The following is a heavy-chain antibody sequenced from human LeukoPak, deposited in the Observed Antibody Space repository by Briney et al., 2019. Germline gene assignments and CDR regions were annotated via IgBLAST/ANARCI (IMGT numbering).Heavy chain of an antibody. CDR3: ARVYTGIAARRAFDI. J-gene: IGHJ3*02. D-gene: IGHD6-6*01. CDR2: IYYSGST. V-gene: IGHV4-59*01. CDR1: GGSISSYY. Sequence: YPSETLSLTCTVSGGSISSYYWSWIRQPPGKGLEWIGYIYYSGSTNYNPSLKSRVTISVDTSKNQFSLKLSSVTAADTAVYYCARVYTGIAARRAFDIWGQGTMVTVSS.